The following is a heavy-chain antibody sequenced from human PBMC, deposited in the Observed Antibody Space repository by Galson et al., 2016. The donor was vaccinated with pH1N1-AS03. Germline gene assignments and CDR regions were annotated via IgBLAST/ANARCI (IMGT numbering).Heavy chain of an antibody. V-gene: IGHV1-69*06. J-gene: IGHJ6*03. Sequence: SVKVSCKVSGGPFSSYGINWVRQAPGQGLEWMGRILPIFGSTNYAQRFQGRVTVTADNSTGTAYLDLSSLRSEDTAVYYCARDRETTMITLDYDYAYMDVWGKGTTVTVSS. CDR3: ARDRETTMITLDYDYAYMDV. CDR2: ILPIFGST. D-gene: IGHD5-18*01. CDR1: GGPFSSYG.